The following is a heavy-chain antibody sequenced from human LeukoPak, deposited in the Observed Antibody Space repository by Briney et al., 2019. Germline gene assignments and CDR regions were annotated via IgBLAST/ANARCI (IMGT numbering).Heavy chain of an antibody. CDR1: GDSISSSNYY. CDR3: ARGLALEWLLYPALGDDY. CDR2: INHSGST. J-gene: IGHJ4*02. Sequence: SETLSLTCIVSGDSISSSNYYWGWIRQPPGKGLEWIGEINHSGSTNYNPSLKSRVTISVDTSKNQFSLKLSSVTAADTAVYYCARGLALEWLLYPALGDDYWGQGTLVTVSS. V-gene: IGHV4-39*07. D-gene: IGHD3-3*01.